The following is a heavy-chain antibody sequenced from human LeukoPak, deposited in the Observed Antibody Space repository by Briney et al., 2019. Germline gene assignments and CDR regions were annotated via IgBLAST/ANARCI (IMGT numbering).Heavy chain of an antibody. Sequence: GGSLRLSCAASGFSFSSYSMNWVRQAPGKGLEWVSYISSGSSTIDYADSVKGRFTISRDNSKNTLYLQMNSLRAEDTAVYYCASGSGSYRTPYYYMDVWGTGTTVTVSS. V-gene: IGHV3-48*01. CDR3: ASGSGSYRTPYYYMDV. D-gene: IGHD3-10*01. J-gene: IGHJ6*03. CDR2: ISSGSSTI. CDR1: GFSFSSYS.